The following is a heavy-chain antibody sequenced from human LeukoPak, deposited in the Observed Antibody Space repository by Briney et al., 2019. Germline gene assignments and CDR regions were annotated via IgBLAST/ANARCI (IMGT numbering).Heavy chain of an antibody. J-gene: IGHJ5*02. Sequence: PGGSLRLSCAASGFTFSSYAMHWVRQAPGKGLEWVAAISYDGSNKYYADSVKGRFTISRDNSKNTLYLQMNSLRAEDTAVYYCASSDAGYSSSWATYNWFDPWGQGTLVTVSS. CDR2: ISYDGSNK. CDR1: GFTFSSYA. V-gene: IGHV3-30*04. CDR3: ASSDAGYSSSWATYNWFDP. D-gene: IGHD6-13*01.